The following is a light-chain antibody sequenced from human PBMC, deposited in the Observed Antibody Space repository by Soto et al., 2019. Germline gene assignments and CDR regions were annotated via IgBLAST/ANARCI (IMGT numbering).Light chain of an antibody. Sequence: DIQMTQSPSTLSASVGDRVTITCRASQNIRAWLAWYQQKPGKAPKLLIYKASNLYSGVPSGFSGSASGTEFTLTISSLQPDDFAIYYCHQYNSYPWTLGQGTKVAIK. CDR3: HQYNSYPWT. J-gene: IGKJ1*01. CDR2: KAS. CDR1: QNIRAW. V-gene: IGKV1-5*03.